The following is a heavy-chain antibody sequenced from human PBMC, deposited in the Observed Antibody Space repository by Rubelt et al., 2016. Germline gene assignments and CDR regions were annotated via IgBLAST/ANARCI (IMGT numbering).Heavy chain of an antibody. D-gene: IGHD6-13*01. J-gene: IGHJ4*02. CDR2: INHSGST. CDR3: ARGNGSPPLDY. V-gene: IGHV4-34*01. Sequence: QVQLQQWGAGLLKPSETLSLTCAVYGGSFSGYYWRWIRQPPGKGLEWIGEINHSGSTNYNPSLKSRATIAVDKSKNQFSRSVRSGTAADTAVYYCARGNGSPPLDYWGQGTLVTVSS. CDR1: GGSFSGYY.